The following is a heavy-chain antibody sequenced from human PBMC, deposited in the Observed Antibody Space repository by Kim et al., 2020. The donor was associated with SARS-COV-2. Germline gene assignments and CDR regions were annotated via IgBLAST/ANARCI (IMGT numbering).Heavy chain of an antibody. Sequence: LKSRVTISVDTSKNQFSLKLSSVTAADTAVYYCARDRVAGTTCYYYGMDVWGQGTTVTVSS. V-gene: IGHV4-59*01. D-gene: IGHD2-15*01. J-gene: IGHJ6*02. CDR3: ARDRVAGTTCYYYGMDV.